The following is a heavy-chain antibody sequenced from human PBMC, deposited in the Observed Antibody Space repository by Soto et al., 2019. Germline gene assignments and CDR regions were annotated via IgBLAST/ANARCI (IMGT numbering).Heavy chain of an antibody. CDR3: AFIVPAAKFPNWFDP. Sequence: QLQLQESGPGLVKPSETLSLTCTVSGGSISSSSYYWGWIRQPPGKGLEWIGSIYYSGSTYYNPSLKSRVSISVDTSKNQFSLKLSSVTAADTAVYYCAFIVPAAKFPNWFDPWGQGTLVTVSS. CDR1: GGSISSSSYY. V-gene: IGHV4-39*01. D-gene: IGHD2-2*01. J-gene: IGHJ5*02. CDR2: IYYSGST.